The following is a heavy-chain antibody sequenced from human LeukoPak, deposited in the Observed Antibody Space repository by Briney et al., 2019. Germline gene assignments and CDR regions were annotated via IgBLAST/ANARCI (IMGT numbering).Heavy chain of an antibody. V-gene: IGHV3-30*03. CDR2: TSYDGSNE. Sequence: PGGSLRLSCAASGFTFNTFDLHWVRQAPGKGLEWVAVTSYDGSNEYYADSVKGRFTVSRDNSKNTVYLQMNSLRAEDTAVYYCARQSFTYNWKNFDYWGQGTLVTVSS. CDR3: ARQSFTYNWKNFDY. J-gene: IGHJ4*02. D-gene: IGHD1-1*01. CDR1: GFTFNTFD.